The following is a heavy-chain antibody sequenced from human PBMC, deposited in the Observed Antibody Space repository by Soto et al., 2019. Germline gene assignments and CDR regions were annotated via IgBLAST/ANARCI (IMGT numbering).Heavy chain of an antibody. CDR2: ISSSSSYI. J-gene: IGHJ6*02. CDR3: ARDRDFSYYYSMDV. D-gene: IGHD3-3*01. Sequence: EVQLVESGGGLVKPGGSLRLSCAASGFTFSSYSMNWVRQAPGKGLEWVSSISSSSSYIYYADSVKGRFTISRNNAKNSLYLQMNSLRAEDTAVYYCARDRDFSYYYSMDVWGQGTTVTVSS. CDR1: GFTFSSYS. V-gene: IGHV3-21*01.